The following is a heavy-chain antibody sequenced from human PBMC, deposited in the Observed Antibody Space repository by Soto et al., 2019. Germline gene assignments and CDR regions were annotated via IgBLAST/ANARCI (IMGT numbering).Heavy chain of an antibody. Sequence: SGPTLVNPTQTLTLTCTFSGFSLNTGGVGVGWVRQPRGKAMEWLALIYWDVDERYRPSLRSRLNITKDTINNQVVLTMTNMDPEDTATYYCVRNWRYYGGDYYYGMDAWGQGTTVTV. CDR1: GFSLNTGGVG. CDR3: VRNWRYYGGDYYYGMDA. J-gene: IGHJ6*02. CDR2: IYWDVDE. V-gene: IGHV2-5*02. D-gene: IGHD3-10*01.